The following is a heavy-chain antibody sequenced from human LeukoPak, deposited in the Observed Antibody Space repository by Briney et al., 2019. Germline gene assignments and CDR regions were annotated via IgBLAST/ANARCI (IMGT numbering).Heavy chain of an antibody. D-gene: IGHD3-10*01. CDR2: IKQDGTEK. Sequence: GGSLRLSCAASGFTFSSYEMNWVRQAPGKGLEWVANIKQDGTEKYYVDSVKGRFTISRDNAKNSLYLQMNSLRVEDTAVYYCAKVAKYYYGSETYYFFEHWGQGTPVTASS. J-gene: IGHJ4*02. CDR1: GFTFSSYE. CDR3: AKVAKYYYGSETYYFFEH. V-gene: IGHV3-7*01.